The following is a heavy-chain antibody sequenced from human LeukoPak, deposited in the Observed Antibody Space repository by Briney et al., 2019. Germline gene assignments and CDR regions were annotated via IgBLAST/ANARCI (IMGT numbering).Heavy chain of an antibody. Sequence: GMSLRLSCAASGFTFGSYGMSWVRQAPGKGLEWVSFITPNADRTSYADSVEGRFTISRDNPRNTLYMQMNSLRDEDTAVYYCAIMHGYYDGSGYWVQWGQGTLVTVSS. V-gene: IGHV3-23*01. CDR2: ITPNADRT. CDR3: AIMHGYYDGSGYWVQ. CDR1: GFTFGSYG. D-gene: IGHD3-22*01. J-gene: IGHJ1*01.